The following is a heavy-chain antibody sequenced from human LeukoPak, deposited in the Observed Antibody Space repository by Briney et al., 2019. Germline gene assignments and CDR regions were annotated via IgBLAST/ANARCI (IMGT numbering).Heavy chain of an antibody. D-gene: IGHD6-19*01. V-gene: IGHV3-23*01. Sequence: GGSLSLSCAASVFTFSSYAMSWVRQAPGKGLEGGSAISGSGGSTYYADPVKGRFTISRDNSKNTVHLQMNSLRVEDTAVYYCAKDQGSGWYPYYYGMDVWGQGTTVTVSS. J-gene: IGHJ6*02. CDR2: ISGSGGST. CDR3: AKDQGSGWYPYYYGMDV. CDR1: VFTFSSYA.